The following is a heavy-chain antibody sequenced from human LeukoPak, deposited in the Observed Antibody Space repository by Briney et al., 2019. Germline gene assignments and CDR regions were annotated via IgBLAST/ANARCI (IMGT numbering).Heavy chain of an antibody. CDR1: GGSISSTSYY. V-gene: IGHV4-39*01. Sequence: PSETLSLTCTVSGGSISSTSYYWGWIRQPPGKGLEWIGSIYRTGDTNCNPSLKSRVTISIDTSKNHFSLKLTSVTAADTAVYYCARHPYGLVREAYFDPWGQGTLVTVSS. CDR2: IYRTGDT. J-gene: IGHJ5*02. CDR3: ARHPYGLVREAYFDP. D-gene: IGHD6-19*01.